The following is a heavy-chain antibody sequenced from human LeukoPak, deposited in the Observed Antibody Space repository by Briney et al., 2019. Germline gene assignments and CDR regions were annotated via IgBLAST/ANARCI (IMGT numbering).Heavy chain of an antibody. CDR3: ARDSSSWYAEPYYFDY. D-gene: IGHD6-13*01. J-gene: IGHJ4*02. CDR1: GFTFSNYN. CDR2: ISSSSSTI. Sequence: GGSLRLSCAASGFTFSNYNMNWVRQAPGKGLEWVSYISSSSSTIHYAESVKGRFTISRDNARNSLYLQMNSLRAEDTAVYYCARDSSSWYAEPYYFDYWGQGTLVTVSS. V-gene: IGHV3-48*01.